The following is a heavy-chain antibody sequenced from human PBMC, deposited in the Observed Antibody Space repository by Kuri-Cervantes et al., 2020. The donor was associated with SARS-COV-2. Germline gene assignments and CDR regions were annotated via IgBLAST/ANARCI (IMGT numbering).Heavy chain of an antibody. CDR2: IYYSGST. J-gene: IGHJ6*03. D-gene: IGHD2-15*01. CDR1: GGSIYSTSYY. V-gene: IGHV4-39*07. CDR3: ASVKYIDYYYYMDV. Sequence: SETLSLTCTVYGGSIYSTSYYWGWIRQPPGKGLEWIGSIYYSGSTNYNPSLKSRVTISVDTSKNQFSLKLSSVTAADTAVYYCASVKYIDYYYYMDVWGKGTTVTVSS.